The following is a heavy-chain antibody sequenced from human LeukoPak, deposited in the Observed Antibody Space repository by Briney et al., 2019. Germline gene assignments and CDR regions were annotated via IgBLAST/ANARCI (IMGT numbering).Heavy chain of an antibody. CDR2: IYPNSGAT. CDR1: GYTFTGYY. Sequence: ASVKVSCKASGYTFTGYYMHWVRQAPGQGLEWMGWIYPNSGATKYAQKFQGRVTMTRDTSISTAYMELSGLRSDDTAVYYCGTLLSNGPFDYWGQGSVVTVSS. CDR3: GTLLSNGPFDY. V-gene: IGHV1-2*02. J-gene: IGHJ4*02.